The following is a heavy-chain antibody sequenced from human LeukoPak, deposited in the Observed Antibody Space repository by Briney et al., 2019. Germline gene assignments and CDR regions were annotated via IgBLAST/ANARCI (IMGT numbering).Heavy chain of an antibody. J-gene: IGHJ4*02. CDR2: ISDIESDR. Sequence: GGSLRLSCTASGFAFRDYGLHWLRQVPGKGLEWVALISDIESDRNYADSIKGRFTVSRDNAKNTVYLQMNSLRAEDTALYYCVRGQARAWGLDYWGQGTLVTVSS. CDR1: GFAFRDYG. D-gene: IGHD3-16*01. CDR3: VRGQARAWGLDY. V-gene: IGHV3-30*03.